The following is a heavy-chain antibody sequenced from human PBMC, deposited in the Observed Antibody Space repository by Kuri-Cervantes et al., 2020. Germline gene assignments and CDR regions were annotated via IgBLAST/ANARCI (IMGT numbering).Heavy chain of an antibody. D-gene: IGHD2-15*01. V-gene: IGHV4-34*01. CDR3: ARDQVGTPYYYMDV. Sequence: ESLKISCAASGFTFDDYGMHWIRQPPGKGLEWIGEITHSGSTDYNPSLKSRVTISVDTSKNQFSLKLSSVTAADTAVYYCARDQVGTPYYYMDVWGKGTTVTVSS. CDR2: ITHSGST. J-gene: IGHJ6*03. CDR1: GFTFDDYG.